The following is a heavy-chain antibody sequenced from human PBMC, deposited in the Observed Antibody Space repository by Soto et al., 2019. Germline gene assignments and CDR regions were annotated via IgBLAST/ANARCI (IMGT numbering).Heavy chain of an antibody. V-gene: IGHV3-33*01. CDR1: GFTFSSYG. D-gene: IGHD3-3*02. CDR2: IWYDGSDK. J-gene: IGHJ6*02. CDR3: ARGPFNYCYGMDV. Sequence: QVQLVESGGGVVQPGRSLRLSCAASGFTFSSYGMHWVRQAPGKGLEWVAVIWYDGSDKYYADSVKGRFTISRDNSKNTLYLQMNSRRVEDTAVYYCARGPFNYCYGMDVWGQGTTVTVSS.